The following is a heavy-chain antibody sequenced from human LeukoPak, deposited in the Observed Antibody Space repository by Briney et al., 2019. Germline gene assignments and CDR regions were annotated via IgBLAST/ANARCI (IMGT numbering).Heavy chain of an antibody. V-gene: IGHV3-20*04. CDR3: ARYPGDWELLHYFDY. D-gene: IGHD1-26*01. Sequence: GGSLRLSCAASGFTFDDYGMSWVRQAPGKGLEWVSGINWNGGSTGYADSVKGRFTISRDNAKNSLYLQMNSLRAEDTALYYCARYPGDWELLHYFDYWGQGTLVTVSS. CDR2: INWNGGST. CDR1: GFTFDDYG. J-gene: IGHJ4*02.